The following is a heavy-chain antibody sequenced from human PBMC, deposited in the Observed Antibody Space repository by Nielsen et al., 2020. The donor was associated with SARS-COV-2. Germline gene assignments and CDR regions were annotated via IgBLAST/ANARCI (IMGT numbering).Heavy chain of an antibody. Sequence: GESLKISCAASGFTFSSYAMSWVRQAPGKGLEWVSAISGSGGSTYYADSVKGRFTISRDNSKNTLYLRMNSLRAEDTAVYYCAKSSGWKYYFDYWGQGTLVTVSS. J-gene: IGHJ4*02. V-gene: IGHV3-23*01. CDR1: GFTFSSYA. CDR3: AKSSGWKYYFDY. CDR2: ISGSGGST. D-gene: IGHD6-19*01.